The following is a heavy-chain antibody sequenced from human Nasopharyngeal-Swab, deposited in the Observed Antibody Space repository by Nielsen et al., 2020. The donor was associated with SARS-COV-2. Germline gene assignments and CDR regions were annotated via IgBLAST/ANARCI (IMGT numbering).Heavy chain of an antibody. Sequence: WIPQPPGKGLEWIGRIYTSGSTNYNPSLKSRVTISVDTSKNQFSLKLSSVTAADTAVYYCARGITTLYYYCYMDVWGKGTTVTVSS. J-gene: IGHJ6*03. D-gene: IGHD3-10*01. CDR2: IYTSGST. V-gene: IGHV4-61*02. CDR3: ARGITTLYYYCYMDV.